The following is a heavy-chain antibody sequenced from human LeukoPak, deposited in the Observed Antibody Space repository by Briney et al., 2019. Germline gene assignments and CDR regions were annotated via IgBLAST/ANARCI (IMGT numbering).Heavy chain of an antibody. J-gene: IGHJ4*02. V-gene: IGHV4-39*07. Sequence: SETLSLTCTVSGGSISSSSYYWGWIRQPPGKGLECIGSIYYSGSTYYNPSLKSRVTISVDTSKNQFSLKLSSVTAADTAVYYCARGNWNDGLFDYWGQGTLVTVSS. D-gene: IGHD1-1*01. CDR1: GGSISSSSYY. CDR3: ARGNWNDGLFDY. CDR2: IYYSGST.